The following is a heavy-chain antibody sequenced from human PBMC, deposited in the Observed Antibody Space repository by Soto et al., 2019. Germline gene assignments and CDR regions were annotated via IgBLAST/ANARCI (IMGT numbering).Heavy chain of an antibody. CDR2: IYYSGST. D-gene: IGHD2-2*01. J-gene: IGHJ5*02. CDR1: GGSISSYY. Sequence: SETLSLTCTVSGGSISSYYWSWIRQPPGKGLEWIGYIYYSGSTNYNPSLKSRVTISVDTSKKQFSLKLSSVTAADTAVYYCASWGVYCTSTSCFERWFDPWGQGILVTVSS. CDR3: ASWGVYCTSTSCFERWFDP. V-gene: IGHV4-59*08.